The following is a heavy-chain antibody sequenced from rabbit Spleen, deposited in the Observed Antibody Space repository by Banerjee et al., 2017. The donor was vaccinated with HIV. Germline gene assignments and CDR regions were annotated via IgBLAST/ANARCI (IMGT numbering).Heavy chain of an antibody. J-gene: IGHJ6*01. CDR3: ARDTSSSFSSYGMDL. CDR2: IDTGSSGFT. V-gene: IGHV1S45*01. Sequence: QEQLVESGGGLVQPEGSLTLTCKASGFSFSSSSYMCWVRQAPGKGLEWIACIDTGSSGFTYFATWAKGRFTCSKTSSTTVTLQMTRLTAADTATYFCARDTSSSFSSYGMDLWGQGTLVTVS. D-gene: IGHD1-1*01. CDR1: GFSFSSSSY.